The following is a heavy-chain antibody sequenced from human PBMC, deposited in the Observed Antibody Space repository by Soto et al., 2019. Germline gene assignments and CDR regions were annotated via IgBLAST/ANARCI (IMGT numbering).Heavy chain of an antibody. CDR1: GGSVSSGDYY. J-gene: IGHJ5*02. Sequence: SETLSLTCTVSGGSVSSGDYYWSWIRQPPGKGLEWIGYIYYSGSTDYNPSLKSRVSISLDTSKNQFSLRLTSVTAADTAVYYCARIPVDTYMINWFDPWGQGTLGTVPQ. V-gene: IGHV4-61*08. D-gene: IGHD5-18*01. CDR3: ARIPVDTYMINWFDP. CDR2: IYYSGST.